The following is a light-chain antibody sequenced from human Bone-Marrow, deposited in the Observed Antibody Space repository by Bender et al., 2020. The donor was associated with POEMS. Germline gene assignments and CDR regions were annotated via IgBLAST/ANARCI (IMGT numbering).Light chain of an antibody. Sequence: QSVLTQAPSASGTPGQRVTISCSGSSSNIGSNYIYWYQQLPGPAPKLLIYKSNQRPSGVPERFSGSKSGTSASLAISGLRAEDEATYYCSTWDDALSGVLFGGGTKLTVL. CDR2: KSN. V-gene: IGLV1-47*01. CDR1: SSNIGSNY. J-gene: IGLJ2*01. CDR3: STWDDALSGVL.